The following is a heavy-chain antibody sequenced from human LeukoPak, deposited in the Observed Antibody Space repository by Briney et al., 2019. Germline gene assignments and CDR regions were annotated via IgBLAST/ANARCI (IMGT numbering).Heavy chain of an antibody. J-gene: IGHJ4*02. CDR3: AKGGSGWYPAEFDY. CDR2: ISGSGGST. Sequence: SGGSLRLSCAASGFTFSSYAMSWVRQAPGKGLEWVSGISGSGGSTYYADSVKGRFTISRDNSKNTLYLQMNSLRAEDTAVYYCAKGGSGWYPAEFDYWGQGTLVTVSS. CDR1: GFTFSSYA. V-gene: IGHV3-23*01. D-gene: IGHD6-19*01.